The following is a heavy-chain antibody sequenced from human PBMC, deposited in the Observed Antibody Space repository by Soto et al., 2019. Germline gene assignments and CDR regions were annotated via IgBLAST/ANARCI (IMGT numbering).Heavy chain of an antibody. CDR2: MNPNSGNT. Sequence: QVQLVQSGAEVKKPGASVKVSCKASGYTFTSYDINWVRQATGQGLEWMGWMNPNSGNTGYAQKXXXXXXXXXXXXXXXXXXXXXXXXXXXXXXXXCAXEKTSYGMDVWGQGTTVT. CDR3: AXEKTSYGMDV. V-gene: IGHV1-8*01. J-gene: IGHJ6*02. CDR1: GYTFTSYD.